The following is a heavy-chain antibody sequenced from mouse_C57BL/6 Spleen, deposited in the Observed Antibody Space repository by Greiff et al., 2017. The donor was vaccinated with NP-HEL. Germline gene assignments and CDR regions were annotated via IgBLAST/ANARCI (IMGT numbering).Heavy chain of an antibody. D-gene: IGHD2-5*01. CDR1: GFTFSDYG. J-gene: IGHJ4*01. CDR2: ISSGSSTI. V-gene: IGHV5-17*01. CDR3: AVYYSNDGDARDY. Sequence: EVQLVESGGGLVKPGGSLKLSCAASGFTFSDYGMHWVRQAPEKGLEWVAYISSGSSTIYYADTVKGRFTISRDNATNNLFLQMTSLRSEDTAMYYCAVYYSNDGDARDYWGQGTSVTVSS.